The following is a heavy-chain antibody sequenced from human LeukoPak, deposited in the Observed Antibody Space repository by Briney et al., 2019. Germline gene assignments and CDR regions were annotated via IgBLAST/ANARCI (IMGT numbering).Heavy chain of an antibody. CDR2: IKQDGSEK. V-gene: IGHV3-7*01. Sequence: GGSLRLSCAASGFTFSSYWMSWVRQAPGKGLEWVANIKQDGSEKYYVDSVKGRFTISRDNSKNTLYLQMNSLRAEDTAVYYCARAFSTTAFDYWGQGTLVTVSS. D-gene: IGHD4-17*01. CDR3: ARAFSTTAFDY. CDR1: GFTFSSYW. J-gene: IGHJ4*02.